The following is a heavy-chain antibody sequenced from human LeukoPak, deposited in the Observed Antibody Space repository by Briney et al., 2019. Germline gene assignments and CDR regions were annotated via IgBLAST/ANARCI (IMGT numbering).Heavy chain of an antibody. Sequence: SETLSLTCTVSGASISNYYWSWIRQPPGKGLECIGYVSYSGRTNRNPSLKSRVTISADTSKNQCSLKLTSVTAADTAVYYCARHERGAENLNYWGQGTLVTVSS. J-gene: IGHJ4*02. D-gene: IGHD1-1*01. V-gene: IGHV4-59*08. CDR1: GASISNYY. CDR3: ARHERGAENLNY. CDR2: VSYSGRT.